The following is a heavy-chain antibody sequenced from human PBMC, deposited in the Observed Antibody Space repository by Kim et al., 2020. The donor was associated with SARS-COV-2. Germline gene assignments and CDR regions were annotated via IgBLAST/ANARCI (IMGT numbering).Heavy chain of an antibody. J-gene: IGHJ4*02. D-gene: IGHD3-3*01. CDR2: IYHSGST. Sequence: SETLSLTCTVSGYSISSGYYWGWIRQPPGKGLEWIGSIYHSGSTYYNPSLKSRVTISVDTSKNQFSLKLSSVTAADTAVYYCARERRFLEWLLGDYFDYWGQGTLVTVSS. CDR3: ARERRFLEWLLGDYFDY. CDR1: GYSISSGYY. V-gene: IGHV4-38-2*02.